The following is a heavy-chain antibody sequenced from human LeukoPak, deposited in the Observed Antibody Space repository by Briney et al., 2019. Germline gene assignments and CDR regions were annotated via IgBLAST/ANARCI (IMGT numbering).Heavy chain of an antibody. CDR3: ARDKYSYGWRPHLYYFDY. CDR2: INHSGST. Sequence: SGTLSLTCAVYGGSFSGYYWSWIRQPPGKGLEWIGEINHSGSTNYNPSLKSRVTISVDTSKNQFSLKLSSVTAADTAVYYCARDKYSYGWRPHLYYFDYWGQGTLVTVSS. V-gene: IGHV4-34*01. D-gene: IGHD5-18*01. CDR1: GGSFSGYY. J-gene: IGHJ4*02.